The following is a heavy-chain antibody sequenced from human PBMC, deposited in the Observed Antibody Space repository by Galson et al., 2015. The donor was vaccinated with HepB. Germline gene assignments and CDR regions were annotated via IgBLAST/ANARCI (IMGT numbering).Heavy chain of an antibody. D-gene: IGHD3-22*01. CDR1: GYTFTGYY. V-gene: IGHV1-2*04. J-gene: IGHJ6*02. CDR2: INPNSGGT. CDR3: AREQYYDSSGYYPYYGMDV. Sequence: SVKVSCKASGYTFTGYYMHWVRQAPGQGLERMGWINPNSGGTNYAQKFQGWVTMTRDTSISTAYMELSRLRSDDTAVYYCAREQYYDSSGYYPYYGMDVWGQGTTVTVSS.